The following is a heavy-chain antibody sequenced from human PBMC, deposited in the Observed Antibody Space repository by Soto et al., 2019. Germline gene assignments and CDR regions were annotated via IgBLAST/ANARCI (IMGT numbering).Heavy chain of an antibody. CDR3: AREYLAGGEWLVPGY. CDR1: GFTFSSYG. V-gene: IGHV3-33*01. Sequence: GGSLRLSCAASGFTFSSYGMHWVRQAPGKGLEWVAVIWYDGSNKYYADSVKGRFTISRDNSKNTLYLQMNSLRAEDTAVYYCAREYLAGGEWLVPGYWGQGTLVTVSS. D-gene: IGHD6-19*01. CDR2: IWYDGSNK. J-gene: IGHJ4*02.